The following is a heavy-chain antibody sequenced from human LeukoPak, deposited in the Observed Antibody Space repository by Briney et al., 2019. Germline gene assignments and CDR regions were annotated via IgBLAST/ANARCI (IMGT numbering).Heavy chain of an antibody. Sequence: SETLSLTCSVSGDSINSYYWSWIRQPPGKGLEWLGYIYYSGSSKYNPSLKSRVTISVDTSKNQLSLKLSSVTAADTAVYYCARARCSSTSCPMWAFDIWGQGTMVTVSS. V-gene: IGHV4-59*01. CDR2: IYYSGSS. J-gene: IGHJ3*02. D-gene: IGHD2-2*01. CDR3: ARARCSSTSCPMWAFDI. CDR1: GDSINSYY.